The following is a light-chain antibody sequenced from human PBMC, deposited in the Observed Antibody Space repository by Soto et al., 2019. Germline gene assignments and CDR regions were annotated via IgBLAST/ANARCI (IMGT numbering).Light chain of an antibody. Sequence: EIVMTQAPATLSVSPGEKATLSYRASQSVSSNLAWYQQKPGQAPRLLIYDASTKATGIPARFSGSGSGTEYTLAISRLQSEDSAVYFCQQCSWHPFTVTFGGGTKVEIK. J-gene: IGKJ4*01. V-gene: IGKV3-15*01. CDR1: QSVSSN. CDR2: DAS. CDR3: QQCSWHPFTVT.